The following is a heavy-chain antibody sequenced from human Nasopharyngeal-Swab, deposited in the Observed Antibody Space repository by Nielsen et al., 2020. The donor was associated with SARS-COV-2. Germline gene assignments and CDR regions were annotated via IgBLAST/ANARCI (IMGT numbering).Heavy chain of an antibody. J-gene: IGHJ4*02. Sequence: GGSLRLSCAASGFTFSSYAMSWVRQAPGKGLEWVSAISGSGGSTYYADSVKGRFTISRDNSKNTLYLQMNSLRAEDTAVYYCAKDPDYGLKEPLTSDYWGQGTLVTVSS. CDR1: GFTFSSYA. CDR2: ISGSGGST. CDR3: AKDPDYGLKEPLTSDY. V-gene: IGHV3-23*01. D-gene: IGHD4-17*01.